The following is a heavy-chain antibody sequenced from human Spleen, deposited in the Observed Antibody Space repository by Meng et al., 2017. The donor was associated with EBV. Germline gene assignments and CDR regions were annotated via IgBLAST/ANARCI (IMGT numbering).Heavy chain of an antibody. Sequence: IALTEPGPTLVKPPQIPTLTCTFSGFSLSRNGEAVAWFRQPPAKALDWLALIYWDDDKRFSPSLKNRLTITKDTSRVVLTMSNMDPVDTATYFCAHSNDPGGDWFDPWGQGTLVTVSS. V-gene: IGHV2-5*02. CDR1: GFSLSRNGEA. CDR3: AHSNDPGGDWFDP. D-gene: IGHD3-10*01. CDR2: IYWDDDK. J-gene: IGHJ5*02.